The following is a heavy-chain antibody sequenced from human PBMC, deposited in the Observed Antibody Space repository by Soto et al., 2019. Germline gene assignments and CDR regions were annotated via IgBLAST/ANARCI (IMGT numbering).Heavy chain of an antibody. CDR2: IYSGGST. CDR3: ASQKVPAAISYYMDV. CDR1: GFTVSSNY. V-gene: IGHV3-66*04. J-gene: IGHJ6*03. Sequence: GGSLRLSCAASGFTVSSNYMSWVRQAPGKGLEWVSVIYSGGSTYYADSVKGRFTISRDNSKNTLYHQMNSLRAEDTAVYYCASQKVPAAISYYMDVWGKGTTVTVSS. D-gene: IGHD2-2*01.